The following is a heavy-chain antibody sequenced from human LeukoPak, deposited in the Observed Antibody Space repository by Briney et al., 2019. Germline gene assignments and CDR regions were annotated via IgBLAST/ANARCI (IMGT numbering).Heavy chain of an antibody. V-gene: IGHV1-2*02. CDR3: AREVEEDIVVVPASGNWFDP. Sequence: ASVKVSCKASGYTFTGYYTHWVRQAPGQGLEWMGWINPNSGGTNYAQKFQGRVTMTRDTSISTAYMELSRLRSDDTAVYYCAREVEEDIVVVPASGNWFDPWGQGTLVTVSS. D-gene: IGHD2-2*01. CDR1: GYTFTGYY. CDR2: INPNSGGT. J-gene: IGHJ5*02.